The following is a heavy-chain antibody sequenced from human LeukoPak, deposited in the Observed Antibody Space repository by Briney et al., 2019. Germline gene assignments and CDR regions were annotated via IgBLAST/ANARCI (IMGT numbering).Heavy chain of an antibody. V-gene: IGHV4-39*07. CDR3: ASLSLKVGARHFDY. CDR1: GGSISSSSYY. CDR2: IYYSGST. J-gene: IGHJ4*02. Sequence: SETLSLTCTVSGGSISSSSYYWGWIRQPPWKGLEWIGSIYYSGSTYYNPSLKSRVTISVDTSKNQFSLKLSSVTAADTAVYYCASLSLKVGARHFDYWGQGTLVTVSS. D-gene: IGHD1-26*01.